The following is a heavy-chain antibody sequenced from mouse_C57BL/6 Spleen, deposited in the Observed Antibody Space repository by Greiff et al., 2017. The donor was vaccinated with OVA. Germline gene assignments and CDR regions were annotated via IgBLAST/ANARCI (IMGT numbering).Heavy chain of an antibody. Sequence: LVESGPELVKPGASVKISCKASGYAFSSSWMNWVKQRPGKGLEWIGRIYPGDGDTNYNGKFKGKATLTADNSSSTAYMQLSSLTSEDSAVYFCAREGAGAFDYGGQGTTLTVSS. CDR2: IYPGDGDT. V-gene: IGHV1-82*01. J-gene: IGHJ2*01. CDR1: GYAFSSSW. CDR3: AREGAGAFDY. D-gene: IGHD3-3*01.